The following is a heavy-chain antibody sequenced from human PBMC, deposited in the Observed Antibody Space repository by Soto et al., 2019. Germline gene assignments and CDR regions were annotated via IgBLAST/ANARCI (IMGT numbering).Heavy chain of an antibody. D-gene: IGHD2-2*01. J-gene: IGHJ6*02. CDR3: ARLNTERVSYCSSTSCPDYYYGMDV. CDR2: IYHSGST. CDR1: GGSISSSNW. V-gene: IGHV4-4*02. Sequence: PSETLSLTCAVSGGSISSSNWWSWVRQPPGKGLEWIGEIYHSGSTNYNPSLKSRVTISVDKSKNQFSLKLSSVTAADTAVYYCARLNTERVSYCSSTSCPDYYYGMDVWGQGTTVPVSS.